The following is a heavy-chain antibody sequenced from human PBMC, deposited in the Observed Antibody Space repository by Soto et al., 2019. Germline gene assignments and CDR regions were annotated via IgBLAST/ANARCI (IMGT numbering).Heavy chain of an antibody. V-gene: IGHV5-51*01. CDR1: GYTFSNFW. CDR2: IYPGDYET. Sequence: LXISCQCSGYTFSNFWVAWVRQLPGKGLEWMGIIYPGDYETRYSPSFHGKVTISADRSIGTAYLQWSSLEASDSAFYFCARSPRSSPYFDYWGQGTLVTVSS. D-gene: IGHD6-13*01. J-gene: IGHJ4*02. CDR3: ARSPRSSPYFDY.